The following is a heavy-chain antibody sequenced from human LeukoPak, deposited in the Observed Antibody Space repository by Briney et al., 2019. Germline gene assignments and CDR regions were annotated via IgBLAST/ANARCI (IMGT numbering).Heavy chain of an antibody. CDR2: IKLDGSEK. V-gene: IGHV3-7*03. CDR1: GFTFRNYA. Sequence: PGGSLRLSCAASGFTFRNYAMYWVRQAPGKGLEWVANIKLDGSEKNYVDSVKGRFTISRDNTKNSLYLQMNSLRVEDTAVFYCARDQYDTWSRRGNFDSWGQGTLVIVSS. D-gene: IGHD3-3*01. CDR3: ARDQYDTWSRRGNFDS. J-gene: IGHJ4*02.